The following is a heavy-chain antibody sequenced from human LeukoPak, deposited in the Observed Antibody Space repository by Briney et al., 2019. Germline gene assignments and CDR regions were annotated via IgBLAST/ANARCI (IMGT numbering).Heavy chain of an antibody. Sequence: SQTLSLTCTVSGGSISSGVYYWTWIRQHPGKGLEWIEYISKSGSTLYNPSLKSRVTTSVDTSKNQFSLKLSSVTAADTAVYYCAREGLQEHAFDIWGQGTMVTVSS. CDR1: GGSISSGVYY. V-gene: IGHV4-31*03. CDR3: AREGLQEHAFDI. D-gene: IGHD4-11*01. J-gene: IGHJ3*02. CDR2: ISKSGST.